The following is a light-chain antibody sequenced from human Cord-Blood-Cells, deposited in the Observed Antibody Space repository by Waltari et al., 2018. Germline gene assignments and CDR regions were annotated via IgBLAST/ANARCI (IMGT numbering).Light chain of an antibody. CDR2: EVS. J-gene: IGLJ1*01. CDR3: SSYTSSSTYV. CDR1: SRDGGGYNY. Sequence: QSALTQPASVSGSPGQSITIPCTGTSRDGGGYNYVSWYQQHPGKAPKLMIYEVSNRPSGVSNRFSGSKSGNTASLTISGLQAEDEADYYCSSYTSSSTYVFGTGTKVTVL. V-gene: IGLV2-14*01.